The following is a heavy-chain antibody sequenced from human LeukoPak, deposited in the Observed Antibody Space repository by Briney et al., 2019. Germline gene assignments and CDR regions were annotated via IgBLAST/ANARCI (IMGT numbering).Heavy chain of an antibody. V-gene: IGHV4-61*02. Sequence: NASQTLSLTCTVSGGSISSGNYYWSWIRQPAGKGLEWIGRIYTSGSTNYNPSLKSRVTISVDTSKNQFSLKLSAVTAADTAVYYCARGGYDFWSGYSDYWGQGTLVTVSS. CDR1: GGSISSGNYY. J-gene: IGHJ4*02. CDR3: ARGGYDFWSGYSDY. CDR2: IYTSGST. D-gene: IGHD3-3*01.